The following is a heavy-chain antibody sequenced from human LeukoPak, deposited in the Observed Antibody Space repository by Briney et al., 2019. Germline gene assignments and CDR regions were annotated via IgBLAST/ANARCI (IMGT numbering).Heavy chain of an antibody. D-gene: IGHD3-10*01. V-gene: IGHV1-69*13. J-gene: IGHJ4*02. CDR2: IIPIFGTA. Sequence: SVKVSCKASGGTFSSYAISWVRQAPGQGLEWMGGIIPIFGTANYAQKFQGRVTITADESTSTAYMELSSLRAEDTALYYCAKDWNDWGSGSYYGPFDYWGQGTLVTVSS. CDR3: AKDWNDWGSGSYYGPFDY. CDR1: GGTFSSYA.